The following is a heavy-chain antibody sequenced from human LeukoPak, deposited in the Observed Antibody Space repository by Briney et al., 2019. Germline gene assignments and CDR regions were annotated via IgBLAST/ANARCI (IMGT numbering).Heavy chain of an antibody. Sequence: PGGSLRLSCAASGFTFSSYAMSWVRQAPGKGLEWVSAISGSGGSTYYADSVKGRFTISRDNSKNTLYLQMNSLGAEDTAVYYCAKDYSSGYSYYFDYWGQGTLVTVSS. CDR2: ISGSGGST. CDR3: AKDYSSGYSYYFDY. CDR1: GFTFSSYA. D-gene: IGHD3-22*01. V-gene: IGHV3-23*01. J-gene: IGHJ4*02.